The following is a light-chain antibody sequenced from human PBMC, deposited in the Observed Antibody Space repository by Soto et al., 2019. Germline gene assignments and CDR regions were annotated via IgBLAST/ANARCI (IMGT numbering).Light chain of an antibody. J-gene: IGLJ3*02. Sequence: QSALARPASVSGSPGQSITISCTGTSSDVGYFDYVSWYQQHPGKAPKLMIFDVSDRSSGVSDRFSGSESGNTASLTISGLQAEDEADYFCSSYPSGSTHVLFGGGTKLTVL. CDR3: SSYPSGSTHVL. CDR1: SSDVGYFDY. CDR2: DVS. V-gene: IGLV2-14*03.